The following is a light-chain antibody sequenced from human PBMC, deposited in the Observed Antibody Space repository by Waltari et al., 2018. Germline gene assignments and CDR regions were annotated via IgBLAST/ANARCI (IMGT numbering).Light chain of an antibody. Sequence: EIVMTQSPATLSVSPGERATFSCRASQSVSSNLAWYQQKPGQAPRLLIYGASTRATGIPARFSGSGSGTEFTLTISSLQSEDFAVYYCQQYNKWPGTFGQGTKVEIK. CDR1: QSVSSN. J-gene: IGKJ1*01. CDR2: GAS. V-gene: IGKV3-15*01. CDR3: QQYNKWPGT.